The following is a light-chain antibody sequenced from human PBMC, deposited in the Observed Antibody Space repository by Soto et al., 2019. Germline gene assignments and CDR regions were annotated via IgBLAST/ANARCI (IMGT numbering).Light chain of an antibody. CDR3: QQYSSYYT. J-gene: IGKJ2*01. CDR2: DAS. Sequence: DIQMTQSPSTLSASVGDRVTITCRASQSISSWLAWYQQKPGKAPKLLISDASTLECGVPSRFSGSGSGTDFTLTISRLQPDDFATYYCQQYSSYYTFGQGTKLEIK. CDR1: QSISSW. V-gene: IGKV1-5*01.